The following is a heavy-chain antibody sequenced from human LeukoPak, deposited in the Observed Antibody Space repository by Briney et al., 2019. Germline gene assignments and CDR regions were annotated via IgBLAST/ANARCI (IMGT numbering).Heavy chain of an antibody. V-gene: IGHV4-61*01. J-gene: IGHJ4*02. D-gene: IGHD3-22*01. CDR1: GGSVSSGSYY. CDR2: IYYSGST. CDR3: ARDRYYEGFGYFFDY. Sequence: SETLSLTCTVTGGSVSSGSYYWSWIRQPPGKGLEWIGYIYYSGSTNYNPSPKSRVTISVDTSKNQFSLNLSSVTDADTAVYYCARDRYYEGFGYFFDYWGQGTLVTVSS.